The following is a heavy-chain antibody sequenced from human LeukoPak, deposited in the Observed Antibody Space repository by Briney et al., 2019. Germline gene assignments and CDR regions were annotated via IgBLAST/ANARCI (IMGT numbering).Heavy chain of an antibody. Sequence: SVKVSCKASGGTFSSYAISWVRQAPGQGLEWMGGIIPIFGTAQYAQKVQGRVTMSTDESTSTAYVELRSLRSEDTAVYYCARQGGISIFGAAQPGGAFDIWGQGTMVTVSS. V-gene: IGHV1-69*05. CDR3: ARQGGISIFGAAQPGGAFDI. J-gene: IGHJ3*02. D-gene: IGHD3-3*01. CDR1: GGTFSSYA. CDR2: IIPIFGTA.